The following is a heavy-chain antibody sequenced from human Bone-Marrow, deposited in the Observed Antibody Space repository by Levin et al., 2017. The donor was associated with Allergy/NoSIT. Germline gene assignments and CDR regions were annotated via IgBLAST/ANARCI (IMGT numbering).Heavy chain of an antibody. D-gene: IGHD3-9*01. CDR1: GFTFDDYA. Sequence: QAGGSLRLSCAASGFTFDDYAMHWVRQTPGKGLEWVSGISWNSGASSYADSVKGRFTISRDNAKKSLFLQMSSLTIEDTAFYFCVKDTRGNYDSLTAFDSWGQGTLVTVSS. CDR2: ISWNSGAS. J-gene: IGHJ4*02. V-gene: IGHV3-9*01. CDR3: VKDTRGNYDSLTAFDS.